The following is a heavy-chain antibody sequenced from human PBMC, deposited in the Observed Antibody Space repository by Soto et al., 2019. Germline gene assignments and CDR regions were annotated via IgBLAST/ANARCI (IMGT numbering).Heavy chain of an antibody. Sequence: QLQLQESGPGLVKPSETLSLTCTVSGGSISSSSYYWGWIRQPPGKGLEWIGSIYYSGSTYYHPSLKIRVTISADTSKNQCSMKLSSVTAADTAVYYCARPYYYGSGSCFDYWGQGTLVTVSS. J-gene: IGHJ4*02. D-gene: IGHD3-10*01. CDR2: IYYSGST. V-gene: IGHV4-39*01. CDR1: GGSISSSSYY. CDR3: ARPYYYGSGSCFDY.